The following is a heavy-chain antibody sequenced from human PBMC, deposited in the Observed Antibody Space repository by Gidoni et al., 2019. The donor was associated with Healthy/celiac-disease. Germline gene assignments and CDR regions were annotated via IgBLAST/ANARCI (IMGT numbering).Heavy chain of an antibody. CDR3: AKFKIVVVPGVPDAFDI. J-gene: IGHJ3*02. CDR1: GFTFSSHA. D-gene: IGHD2-2*01. V-gene: IGHV3-23*01. CDR2: ISGSGGST. Sequence: EVQLLESGGGLVQPGGSLRLSCAASGFTFSSHAMSWVRQAPGKGLEWVSAISGSGGSTYYADSVKGRFTISRDNSKNTLYLQMNSLRAEDTAVYYCAKFKIVVVPGVPDAFDIWGQGTMVTVSS.